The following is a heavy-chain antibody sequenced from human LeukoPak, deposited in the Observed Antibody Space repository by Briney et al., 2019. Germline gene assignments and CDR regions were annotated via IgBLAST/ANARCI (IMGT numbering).Heavy chain of an antibody. J-gene: IGHJ4*02. CDR3: ARSQRNYGDSPENFDY. D-gene: IGHD4-17*01. CDR2: LYYSGKT. CDR1: GGYISSTTYY. V-gene: IGHV4-39*07. Sequence: SETLSLTCIISGGYISSTTYYWGWIRQPPGKGLEWIGTLYYSGKTYYNPSLKSRVTISVDTSKNQFSLKLSSVTAADTAVYYCARSQRNYGDSPENFDYWGQGTLVTVSS.